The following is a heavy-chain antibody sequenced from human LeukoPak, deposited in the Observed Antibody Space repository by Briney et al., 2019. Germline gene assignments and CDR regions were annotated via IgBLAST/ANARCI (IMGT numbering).Heavy chain of an antibody. Sequence: ASVKVSCKASGYTFIGYYMHWVRQAPGQGLEWMGWINTNTGNPTYAQGFTGRFVFSLDTSVSTAYLQISSLKAEDTAVYYCVRGREDSSSFYFDYWGQGTLVTVSS. J-gene: IGHJ4*02. CDR2: INTNTGNP. CDR1: GYTFIGYY. D-gene: IGHD6-6*01. V-gene: IGHV7-4-1*02. CDR3: VRGREDSSSFYFDY.